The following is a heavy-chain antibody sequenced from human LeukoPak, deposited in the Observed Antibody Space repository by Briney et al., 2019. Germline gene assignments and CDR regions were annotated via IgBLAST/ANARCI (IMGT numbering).Heavy chain of an antibody. J-gene: IGHJ5*02. CDR2: IYSGGST. CDR3: ARDRYSGSYSLDP. CDR1: GFTFSSYA. V-gene: IGHV3-66*01. Sequence: GGSLRLSCAASGFTFSSYAMSWVRQAPGKGLEWVSVIYSGGSTYYADSVKGRFTISRDNSKNTLYLQMNSLRAEDTAVYYCARDRYSGSYSLDPWGQGTLVTVSS. D-gene: IGHD1-26*01.